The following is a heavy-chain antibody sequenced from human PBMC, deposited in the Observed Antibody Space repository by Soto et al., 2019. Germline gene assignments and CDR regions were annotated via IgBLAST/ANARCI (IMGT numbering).Heavy chain of an antibody. Sequence: GESLKISCKGSGYRFTTYWIGWVRQRPGKGLEWMGIIYPGDSDTRYSPSFQGQVTFSADKSTSTAYLQWSSLKASDSAMYYCARQGSNGAYYYYGMDVWGQGTTVTVSS. D-gene: IGHD2-8*01. J-gene: IGHJ6*02. CDR1: GYRFTTYW. V-gene: IGHV5-51*01. CDR3: ARQGSNGAYYYYGMDV. CDR2: IYPGDSDT.